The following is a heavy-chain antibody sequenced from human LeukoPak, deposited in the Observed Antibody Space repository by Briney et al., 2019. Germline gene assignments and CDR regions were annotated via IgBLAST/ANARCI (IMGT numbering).Heavy chain of an antibody. V-gene: IGHV1-69*05. CDR1: GGTFSSYA. CDR2: IIPIFGTA. CDR3: AREVGIPPQHGLDY. D-gene: IGHD1-14*01. J-gene: IGHJ4*02. Sequence: ASVKVSCNASGGTFSSYAISWVRQAPGQGLEWMGGIIPIFGTANYAQKFQGRVTITTDESTSTAYMELSSLRSEDTAVYYCAREVGIPPQHGLDYGGQEPWVT.